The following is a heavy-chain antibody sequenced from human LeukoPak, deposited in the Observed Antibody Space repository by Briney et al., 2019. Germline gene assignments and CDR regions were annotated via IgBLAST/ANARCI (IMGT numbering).Heavy chain of an antibody. CDR3: ARVSYDFWSGYSNY. J-gene: IGHJ4*02. CDR1: GFTFSSYW. D-gene: IGHD3-3*01. CDR2: IKQDGSEK. Sequence: GGSLRLSCAASGFTFSSYWMSWVRQAPGKGLEWVANIKQDGSEKYYVDSVKGRFTISRDNAKNSLYLQMNSLRAEDTAVYYCARVSYDFWSGYSNYWGQGTLVTVSS. V-gene: IGHV3-7*01.